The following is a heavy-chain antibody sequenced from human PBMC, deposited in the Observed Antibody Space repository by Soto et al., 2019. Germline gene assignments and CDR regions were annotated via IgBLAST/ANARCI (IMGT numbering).Heavy chain of an antibody. Sequence: QVQLQESGPGLVKPAETLSLTCTVSGGSVSSGSYYWSWIRQPPGKGLEWIGYIYYSGSTNYNPSLKSRFTISVDTSKNQFSLKLSSVTAADTAVYYCARVNTAMVMGRFDPWGQGTLVTVSS. CDR2: IYYSGST. CDR3: ARVNTAMVMGRFDP. J-gene: IGHJ5*02. D-gene: IGHD5-18*01. V-gene: IGHV4-61*01. CDR1: GGSVSSGSYY.